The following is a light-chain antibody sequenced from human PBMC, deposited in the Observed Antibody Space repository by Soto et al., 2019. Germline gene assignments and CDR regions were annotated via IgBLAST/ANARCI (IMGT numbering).Light chain of an antibody. J-gene: IGLJ1*01. CDR2: EGS. Sequence: QSVMTQRPSVSGSPGQSITISCTGTSSDVGSYNLVSWYQQHPGKAPKLMIYEGSKRPSGVSNRFSGSKSGNTASLTISGLQAEDEADYYCCSYAGSTTPYVFGIGTKVTVL. CDR1: SSDVGSYNL. V-gene: IGLV2-23*01. CDR3: CSYAGSTTPYV.